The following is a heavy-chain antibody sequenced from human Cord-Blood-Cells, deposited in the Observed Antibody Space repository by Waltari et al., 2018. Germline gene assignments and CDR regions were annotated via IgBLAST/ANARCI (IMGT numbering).Heavy chain of an antibody. D-gene: IGHD5-18*01. J-gene: IGHJ3*02. CDR1: GGSISSSSYY. V-gene: IGHV4-39*01. CDR3: ARSRGYSYGDAFDI. CDR2: IYYSGST. Sequence: QLQLQESGPGLVKPSETLSLTCTVSGGSISSSSYYWGGLRQPPGKGLEWIGSIYYSGSTYYNPSLKSRVTISVDTSKNQFSLKLSSVTAADTAVYYCARSRGYSYGDAFDIWGQGTMVTVSS.